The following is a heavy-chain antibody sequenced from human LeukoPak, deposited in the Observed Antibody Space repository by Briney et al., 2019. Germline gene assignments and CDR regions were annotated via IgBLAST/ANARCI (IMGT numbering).Heavy chain of an antibody. Sequence: ASVKVSCKASGYTFTAYYIHWVRQAPGQGLEWMGRINPKNGDTNYAQKFQDRVTMTRDTSMSAAYMELRSLRSDDTAVYYCAREMPAAAGSDAFDIWGQGTMVTVSS. CDR1: GYTFTAYY. CDR2: INPKNGDT. CDR3: AREMPAAAGSDAFDI. D-gene: IGHD6-13*01. J-gene: IGHJ3*02. V-gene: IGHV1-2*06.